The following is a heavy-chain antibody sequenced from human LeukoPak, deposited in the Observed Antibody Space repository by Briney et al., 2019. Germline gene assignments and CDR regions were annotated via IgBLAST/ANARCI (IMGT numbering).Heavy chain of an antibody. Sequence: GGSLRLSCAVSGFTFSSYAMSWVRQAPWKGLEWVSAISSSGGSTYYADSVKGRFTIFRDNSRNTLYLQMNSLRAEDSAVYYCAKDTYGSSPYYFDYWGQGTLVTVSS. CDR3: AKDTYGSSPYYFDY. CDR2: ISSSGGST. D-gene: IGHD6-6*01. J-gene: IGHJ4*02. CDR1: GFTFSSYA. V-gene: IGHV3-23*01.